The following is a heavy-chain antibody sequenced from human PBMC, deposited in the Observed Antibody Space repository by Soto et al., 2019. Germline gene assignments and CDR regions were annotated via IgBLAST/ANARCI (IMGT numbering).Heavy chain of an antibody. D-gene: IGHD2-15*01. CDR1: GFTFSSYA. CDR3: AKDNLLSVAFDI. V-gene: IGHV3-23*01. CDR2: ISGSGGST. J-gene: IGHJ3*02. Sequence: GGSLRLSCAASGFTFSSYAMSWVRQAPGKGPERVSAISGSGGSTYYADSVKGRFTISRDNSKNTLYLQMNSLRAEDTAVYYCAKDNLLSVAFDIWGQGTMVTVSS.